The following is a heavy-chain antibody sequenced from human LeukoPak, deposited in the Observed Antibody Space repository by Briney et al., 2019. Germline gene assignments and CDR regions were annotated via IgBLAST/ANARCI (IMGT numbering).Heavy chain of an antibody. D-gene: IGHD5-24*01. V-gene: IGHV1-69*04. CDR2: IIPIFGIA. CDR3: ARGDGYGYYFDY. Sequence: SVKVSCKASGGTFSSYAISWVRQAPGQGLEWMGRIIPIFGIANYAQKFQGGVTITADKSTSTAYMELSSLRSEDTAVYYCARGDGYGYYFDYWAREPWSPSPQ. J-gene: IGHJ4*02. CDR1: GGTFSSYA.